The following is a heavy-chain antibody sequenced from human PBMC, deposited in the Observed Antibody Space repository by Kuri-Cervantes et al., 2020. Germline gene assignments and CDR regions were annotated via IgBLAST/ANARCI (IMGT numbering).Heavy chain of an antibody. CDR1: GFSLSTSGEG. Sequence: SGPTLVKPTQTLTLTCTFSGFSLSTSGEGVGWIRQPPGKALEWLARIDWDDDKFYSTSLKTRLTISKDTSKNQVVLTMTNMDPVDTATYYCARSTGYSSDCNGYFQHWGQGTLVTVSS. CDR2: IDWDDDK. V-gene: IGHV2-70*04. J-gene: IGHJ1*01. D-gene: IGHD6-19*01. CDR3: ARSTGYSSDCNGYFQH.